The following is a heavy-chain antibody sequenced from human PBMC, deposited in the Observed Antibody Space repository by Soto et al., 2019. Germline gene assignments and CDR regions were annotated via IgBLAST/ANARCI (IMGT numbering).Heavy chain of an antibody. CDR3: AKVGSERYSGQHSDY. J-gene: IGHJ4*02. Sequence: EVQLLESGGGLVQPGGSLRLSCAASGFTFSNYAMNLVRQAPGKGLEWVSTISSSSGSTYYADSVKGRFTISRDNSKNFLYLQMNSLRGDDTAVYYCAKVGSERYSGQHSDYWGQGTLVTISS. CDR2: ISSSSGST. D-gene: IGHD5-12*01. V-gene: IGHV3-23*01. CDR1: GFTFSNYA.